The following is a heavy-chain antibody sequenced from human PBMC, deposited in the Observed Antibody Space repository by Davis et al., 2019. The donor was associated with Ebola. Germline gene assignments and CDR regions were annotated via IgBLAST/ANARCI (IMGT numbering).Heavy chain of an antibody. V-gene: IGHV1-8*01. CDR2: MNPDSGNT. CDR1: GDTFTSYD. Sequence: ASVKVSCKASGDTFTSYDINWVRQATGQGLEWMGWMNPDSGNTGYAQNFQGRVTMTRNTSASTAYMELNSLRSEDTAVYYCARGRPHGDYGDWGQGTLVTVSS. J-gene: IGHJ4*02. D-gene: IGHD4-17*01. CDR3: ARGRPHGDYGD.